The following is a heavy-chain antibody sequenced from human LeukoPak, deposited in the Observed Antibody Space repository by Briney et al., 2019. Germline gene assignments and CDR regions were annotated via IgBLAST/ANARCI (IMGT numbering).Heavy chain of an antibody. J-gene: IGHJ4*02. CDR1: GFTFSSYA. CDR2: ISYDGSNK. D-gene: IGHD5-18*01. V-gene: IGHV3-30-3*01. CDR3: ARDLFRGYSYGPFDY. Sequence: HTGGSLRLSCAASGFTFSSYAMHWVRQAPGKGLEWVAVISYDGSNKYYADSVKGRFTISRDNSKNTLYLQMNSLRAEDTAVYYCARDLFRGYSYGPFDYWGQGTLVTVSS.